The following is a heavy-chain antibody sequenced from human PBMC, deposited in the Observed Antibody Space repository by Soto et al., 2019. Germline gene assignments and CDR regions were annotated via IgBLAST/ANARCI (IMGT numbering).Heavy chain of an antibody. CDR1: GFTFSSYD. CDR2: IGTAGDT. J-gene: IGHJ4*02. CDR3: ARVGKLDSSCWMYYFDY. D-gene: IGHD6-19*01. Sequence: EVQLVESGGGLVQPGGSLRLSCAASGFTFSSYDMHWVRQATGKGLEWVSAIGTAGDTYYPGSVKDRGTISREKAKNSLYLQMNSLSAGDAAVYDYARVGKLDSSCWMYYFDYWGQGTLVTVSS. V-gene: IGHV3-13*01.